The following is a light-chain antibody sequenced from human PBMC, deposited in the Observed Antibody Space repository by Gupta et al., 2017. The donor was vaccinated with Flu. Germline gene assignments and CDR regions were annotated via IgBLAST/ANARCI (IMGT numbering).Light chain of an antibody. J-gene: IGKJ1*01. CDR1: QSVISNY. CDR2: AAS. CDR3: QSYGSSRT. V-gene: IGKV3-20*01. Sequence: EIVFTQSPRTLSVSPGERATLSCMDSQSVISNYLAWYQQTPGQAPRLLIYAASSRATGIPERFSGSGSGTDFPITISRLDQEDFAVYYCQSYGSSRTFGQGTKVEIK.